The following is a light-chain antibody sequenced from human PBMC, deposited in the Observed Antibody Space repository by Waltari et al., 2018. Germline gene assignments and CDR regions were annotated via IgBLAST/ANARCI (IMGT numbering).Light chain of an antibody. Sequence: QSALTQPASVSGSPGQSIPISCTGTSRDVESYHLLPWYQQHPGKGPKLMIYEVSKRPSGVSNRFSASKSGNTASLTISGLQAEDEADYYCCSYAGSSTFWVFGGGTKLTVL. J-gene: IGLJ3*02. V-gene: IGLV2-23*02. CDR3: CSYAGSSTFWV. CDR1: SRDVESYHL. CDR2: EVS.